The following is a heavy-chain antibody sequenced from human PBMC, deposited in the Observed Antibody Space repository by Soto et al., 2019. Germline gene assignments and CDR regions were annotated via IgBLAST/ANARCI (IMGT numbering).Heavy chain of an antibody. CDR3: ARRYGSAFDI. J-gene: IGHJ3*02. V-gene: IGHV4-34*01. CDR2: INHSGNT. CDR1: GDSFSDYY. D-gene: IGHD3-10*01. Sequence: SETLSLTCGVYGDSFSDYYWAWVRQPPGKGLERIGEINHSGNTYYAPSLKSRLSMSVDTSRNHVSLHLTSVTAADTAVYYCARRYGSAFDIWGQGTMVTVSS.